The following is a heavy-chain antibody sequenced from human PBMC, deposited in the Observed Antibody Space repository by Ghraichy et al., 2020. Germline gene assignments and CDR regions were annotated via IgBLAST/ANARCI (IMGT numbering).Heavy chain of an antibody. CDR2: INPSGGST. J-gene: IGHJ4*02. CDR3: ALKYYYDSSGYAGFDY. CDR1: GYTFTSYY. V-gene: IGHV1-46*03. Sequence: ASVKVSCKASGYTFTSYYMHWVRQAPGQGLEWMGIINPSGGSTSYAQKFQGRVTMTRDTSTSTVYMELSSLRSEDTAVYYCALKYYYDSSGYAGFDYWGQGTLVTVSS. D-gene: IGHD3-22*01.